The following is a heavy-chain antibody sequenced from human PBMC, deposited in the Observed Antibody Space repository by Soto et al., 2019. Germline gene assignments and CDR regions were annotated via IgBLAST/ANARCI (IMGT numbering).Heavy chain of an antibody. D-gene: IGHD6-13*01. Sequence: GSLRLSCAASGFTFSSYAMSWVRQAPGKGLEWVSAISGSGGSTHYADSVKGRFTISRDNSKSTLYLQMNSLRAEDTAVYYCAKSGQGQLAQNALFDYWGQGTLVTVSS. V-gene: IGHV3-23*01. J-gene: IGHJ4*02. CDR3: AKSGQGQLAQNALFDY. CDR1: GFTFSSYA. CDR2: ISGSGGST.